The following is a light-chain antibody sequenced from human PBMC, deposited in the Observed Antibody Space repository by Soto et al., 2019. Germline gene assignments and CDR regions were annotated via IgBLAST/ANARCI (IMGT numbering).Light chain of an antibody. V-gene: IGKV3D-15*01. Sequence: EIVMTQSPATLSVSPVESVTLSCRASQLFSSNLAWCQQRPGQAPRLLIYGASSRATGIPDRFSGSGSGTDYTLTISSLEPEDFAVYYCQQNSHWPPWKFGQGTKVDIK. CDR1: QLFSSN. J-gene: IGKJ1*01. CDR2: GAS. CDR3: QQNSHWPPWK.